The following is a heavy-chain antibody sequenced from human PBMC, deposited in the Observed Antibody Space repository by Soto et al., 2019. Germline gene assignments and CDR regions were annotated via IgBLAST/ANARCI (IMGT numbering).Heavy chain of an antibody. CDR3: AKLTVGAFDI. V-gene: IGHV3-23*01. D-gene: IGHD4-17*01. Sequence: GGSLRLSCAASGFTFHNYAMSWVRQAPGKGLEWVSAISGSGGSTYYADSVKGRFTISRDNSKNTLYLQMNSLRAEDTAVYYCAKLTVGAFDIWGQGTMVTVSS. CDR2: ISGSGGST. CDR1: GFTFHNYA. J-gene: IGHJ3*02.